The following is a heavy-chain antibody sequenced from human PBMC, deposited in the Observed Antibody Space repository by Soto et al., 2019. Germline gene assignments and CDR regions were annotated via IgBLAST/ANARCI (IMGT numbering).Heavy chain of an antibody. CDR1: GFTFSSYS. D-gene: IGHD3-3*01. J-gene: IGHJ6*02. CDR2: ISSSSSYI. Sequence: GGSLRLSCAASGFTFSSYSMNWVRQAPGKGLEWVSSISSSSSYIYYADSVKGRFTISRDNAKNSLYLQMNSLRAEDTAVYYCARDAGAIFGVVTSYYYGMDVWGQGTTVTVSS. CDR3: ARDAGAIFGVVTSYYYGMDV. V-gene: IGHV3-21*01.